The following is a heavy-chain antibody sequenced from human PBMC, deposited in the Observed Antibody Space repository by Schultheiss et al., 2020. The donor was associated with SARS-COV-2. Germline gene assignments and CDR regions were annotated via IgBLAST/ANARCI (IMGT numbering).Heavy chain of an antibody. CDR3: ARGPGRSNYAPRYYYYGMDV. D-gene: IGHD4-11*01. V-gene: IGHV4-38-2*01. Sequence: QTLSLTCGVSNYAVSSGSYWGWVRQSPGRGLEWVGSVYHTGSTYDNPSLRSRVIISVDTSKNQFSLKLSSVTAADTAVYYCARGPGRSNYAPRYYYYGMDVWGQGTTVTVSS. CDR1: NYAVSSGSY. CDR2: VYHTGST. J-gene: IGHJ6*02.